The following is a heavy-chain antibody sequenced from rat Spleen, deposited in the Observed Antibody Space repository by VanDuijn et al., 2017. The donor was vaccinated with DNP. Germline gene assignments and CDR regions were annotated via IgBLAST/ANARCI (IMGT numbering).Heavy chain of an antibody. CDR1: GYSITSSYR. D-gene: IGHD1-5*01. V-gene: IGHV3-3*01. CDR3: ARAYIGTTTGAMDA. CDR2: INSAGST. J-gene: IGHJ4*01. Sequence: EVQLQESGPGLVKPSQSLSLTCSVTGYSITSSYRWNWIRQFPGNKLEWMGYINSAGSTNYNPSLKSRISITRDTSKNQFFLQVNSVTTEDTATYYCARAYIGTTTGAMDAWGQGTSVTVSS.